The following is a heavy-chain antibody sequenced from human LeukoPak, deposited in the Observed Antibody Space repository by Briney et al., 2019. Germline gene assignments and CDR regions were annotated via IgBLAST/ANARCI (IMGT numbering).Heavy chain of an antibody. CDR1: GFTVRSSY. J-gene: IGHJ5*02. D-gene: IGHD5-18*01. CDR3: AKDLDPTVVQKGYAP. Sequence: GSLRLSCAASGFTVRSSYMTWFRQAPGKGLEGVAAIYSGGNADYADSVKGRFTISRDDCKNALYLQMTGLRADDTAVYYCAKDLDPTVVQKGYAPWGQGTLVTVSS. V-gene: IGHV3-66*01. CDR2: IYSGGNA.